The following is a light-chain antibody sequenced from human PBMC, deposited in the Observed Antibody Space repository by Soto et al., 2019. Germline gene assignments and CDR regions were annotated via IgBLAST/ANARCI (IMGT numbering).Light chain of an antibody. J-gene: IGKJ1*01. V-gene: IGKV3-11*01. CDR1: QALNTR. Sequence: EIVLTQSPATLSAFPGDRVTLSCRASQALNTRLAWYQHKPGQAPRLLIYLTSNRAAGVPARFSAWGSETDFTLTISNVEPEDFAVYDGHQRQSWPRTFGQETKVDIE. CDR3: HQRQSWPRT. CDR2: LTS.